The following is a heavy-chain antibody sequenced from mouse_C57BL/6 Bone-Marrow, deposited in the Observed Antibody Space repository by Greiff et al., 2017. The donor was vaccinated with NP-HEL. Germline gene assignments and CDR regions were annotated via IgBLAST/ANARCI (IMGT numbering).Heavy chain of an antibody. J-gene: IGHJ1*03. V-gene: IGHV3-6*01. D-gene: IGHD3-3*01. CDR1: GYSITSGYY. Sequence: VQLKESGPGLVKPSQSLSLTCSVTGYSITSGYYWNWIRQFPGNKLEWMGYISYDGSNNYNPSLKNRISITRDTSKNQFFLKLNSVTTEDTATYYCARGGQRYFDVWGTGTTVTVSS. CDR3: ARGGQRYFDV. CDR2: ISYDGSN.